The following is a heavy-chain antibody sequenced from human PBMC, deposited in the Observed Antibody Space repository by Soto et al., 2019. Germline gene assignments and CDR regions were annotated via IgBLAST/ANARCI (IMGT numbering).Heavy chain of an antibody. V-gene: IGHV4-31*03. D-gene: IGHD2-2*01. J-gene: IGHJ6*02. CDR1: GGSGSSGGYY. CDR2: IYYSGIT. CDR3: ARVRGGVVVVPAAHSEYYYYGMDV. Sequence: TRSLTCTVSGGSGSSGGYYVIWIRQHPGKVLDWIGYIYYSGITYYNPSLKSRVTISVDTSKNQFSLKLSSVTAADPAVYYCARVRGGVVVVPAAHSEYYYYGMDVWGQGTTVTLSS.